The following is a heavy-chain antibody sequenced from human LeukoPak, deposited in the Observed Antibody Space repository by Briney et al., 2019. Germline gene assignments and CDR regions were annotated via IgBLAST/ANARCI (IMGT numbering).Heavy chain of an antibody. CDR1: GFSFSSYE. CDR3: ARDDYYDKGY. D-gene: IGHD3-22*01. CDR2: ISSSGSTT. V-gene: IGHV3-48*03. Sequence: TGGSLRLSCAASGFSFSSYEMNWIRQAPGKGLEWVSYISSSGSTTHYADSVKGRFTISRDNAKNSLYLRMNSLRAEDTAVYYCARDDYYDKGYWGQGTLVTVSS. J-gene: IGHJ4*02.